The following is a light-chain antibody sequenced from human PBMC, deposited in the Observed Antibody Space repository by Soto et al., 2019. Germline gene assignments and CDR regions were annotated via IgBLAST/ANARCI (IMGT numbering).Light chain of an antibody. CDR2: DVT. CDR1: SSDVGGYNY. CDR3: SSYTRSSGVVI. Sequence: QSVLTQPASVSGSPGQSITISCTGTSSDVGGYNYVSWYQQLPGKAPKLMIYDVTNRPSGVSDRVSGSKSDNTATLSIAGRQTEDEADYYCSSYTRSSGVVIFGGGTKLTVL. J-gene: IGLJ2*01. V-gene: IGLV2-14*03.